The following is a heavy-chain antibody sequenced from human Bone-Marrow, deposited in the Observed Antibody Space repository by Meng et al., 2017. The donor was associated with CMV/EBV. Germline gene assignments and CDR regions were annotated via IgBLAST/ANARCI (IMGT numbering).Heavy chain of an antibody. CDR2: IIPIFGTA. D-gene: IGHD3-3*01. CDR3: ARGFSLEWLPIRMGYYYYGMDV. V-gene: IGHV1-69*05. Sequence: SVKVSCKASGGTFSSYAISWVRQAPGQGLAWMGGIIPIFGTANYAQKFQGRVTITTDESTSTAYMELSSLRSEETAVYYCARGFSLEWLPIRMGYYYYGMDVWGQGTTVTFSS. CDR1: GGTFSSYA. J-gene: IGHJ6*02.